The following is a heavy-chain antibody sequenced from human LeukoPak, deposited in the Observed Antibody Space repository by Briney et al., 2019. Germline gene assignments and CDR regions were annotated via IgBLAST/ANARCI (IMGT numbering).Heavy chain of an antibody. CDR3: ARHPLTYYDSSGYYFDY. D-gene: IGHD3-22*01. CDR2: IIPIFGTA. CDR1: GYTFTTYG. J-gene: IGHJ4*02. V-gene: IGHV1-69*13. Sequence: ASVKVSCKASGYTFTTYGITWVRQAPGQGLEWMGGIIPIFGTANYAQKFQGRVTITADESTSTAYMELSSLRSEDTAVYYCARHPLTYYDSSGYYFDYWGQGTLVTVSS.